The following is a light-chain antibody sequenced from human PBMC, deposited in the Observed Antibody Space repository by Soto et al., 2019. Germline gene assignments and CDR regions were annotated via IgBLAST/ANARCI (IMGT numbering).Light chain of an antibody. V-gene: IGKV3-15*01. CDR2: DAS. J-gene: IGKJ2*01. CDR3: LQYNSWPYT. Sequence: EVVMTQSPGTLSVSPGEGATLSCRASQSVSVNLAWYQHRPAQAPRPLIYDASTRAIGVPARFSGRGSGTDFTLTISSLQSEDFAIYYCLQYNSWPYTFGRGTKLEI. CDR1: QSVSVN.